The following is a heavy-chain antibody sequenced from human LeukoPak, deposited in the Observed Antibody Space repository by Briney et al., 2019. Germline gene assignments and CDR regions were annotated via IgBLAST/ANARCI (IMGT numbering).Heavy chain of an antibody. J-gene: IGHJ6*02. CDR1: GGSISSGGYY. D-gene: IGHD2-2*01. CDR2: IYYSGST. V-gene: IGHV4-31*03. Sequence: SETLSLTCTVSGGSISSGGYYWSWIRQHPGKGLEWIGYIYYSGSTYYNPSLKSRVTISVDTSKNQFSLKLSSVTAADTAVYYCASVSSTHYYGMDVWGQGTTVTVSS. CDR3: ASVSSTHYYGMDV.